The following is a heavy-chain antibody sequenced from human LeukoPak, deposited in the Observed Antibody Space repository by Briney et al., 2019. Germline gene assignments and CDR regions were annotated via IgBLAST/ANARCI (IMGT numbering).Heavy chain of an antibody. V-gene: IGHV3-30-3*01. CDR3: AKDPVRGSYYDIDY. CDR1: DFTFMSFA. Sequence: GTSLRLSCAASDFTFMSFAMHWVRQAPGKGLEWVACVSLDGINRYYADSVRGRFSISRDNSNNTLYLQMNSLQIEDTAMYYCAKDPVRGSYYDIDYWGQGTLVTVSS. CDR2: VSLDGINR. D-gene: IGHD1-26*01. J-gene: IGHJ4*02.